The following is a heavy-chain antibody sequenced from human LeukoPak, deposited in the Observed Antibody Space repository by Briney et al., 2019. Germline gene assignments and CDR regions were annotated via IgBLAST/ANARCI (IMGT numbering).Heavy chain of an antibody. CDR2: ISSSGSTI. CDR3: ARDLVEDIVVVVAPPGFDP. CDR1: GFTFSDYY. J-gene: IGHJ5*02. D-gene: IGHD2-15*01. V-gene: IGHV3-11*01. Sequence: GGSLRLSCAASGFTFSDYYMSWIRQAPGKGLEWVSYISSSGSTIYYADSVKGRFAISRDNAKNSLYLQMNSLRAEDTAVYYCARDLVEDIVVVVAPPGFDPWGQGTLVTVSS.